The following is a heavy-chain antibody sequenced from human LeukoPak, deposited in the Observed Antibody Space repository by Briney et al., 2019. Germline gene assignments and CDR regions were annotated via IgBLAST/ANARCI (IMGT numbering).Heavy chain of an antibody. CDR2: IHYNGQA. D-gene: IGHD2-15*01. CDR3: ARLSGEIIVVGAGIDS. Sequence: SETLSLTCTVSGGSISGSNYYWGWIRQAPGKGLEWIGSIHYNGQAYYNPSRASRVTISVDTSRNQFSLKLVSVTAADTAVYYCARLSGEIIVVGAGIDSWGQGTLVLVSS. V-gene: IGHV4-39*07. J-gene: IGHJ4*02. CDR1: GGSISGSNYY.